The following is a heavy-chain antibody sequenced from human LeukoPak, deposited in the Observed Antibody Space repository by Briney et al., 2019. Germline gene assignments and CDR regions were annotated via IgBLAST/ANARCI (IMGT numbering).Heavy chain of an antibody. CDR3: ARDSMDGYGMDV. CDR2: IIPIFGTA. J-gene: IGHJ6*02. V-gene: IGHV1-69*13. D-gene: IGHD2-2*03. CDR1: GGTFSSYA. Sequence: ASVKVSCKASGGTFSSYAISWVRQAPGQGLGWMGGIIPIFGTANYAQKFQGRVTITADESTSTAYMELSSLRSEDTAVYYCARDSMDGYGMDVWGQGTTVTVSS.